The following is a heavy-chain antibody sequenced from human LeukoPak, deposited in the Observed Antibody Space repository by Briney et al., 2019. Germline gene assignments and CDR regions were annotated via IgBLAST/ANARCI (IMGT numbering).Heavy chain of an antibody. CDR3: ARESYDILTGYYYFDY. Sequence: SETLSLTCAVYGGSSSGYYWSWIRQPPGKGLEWIGYIYYSGSTYYNPSLKSRVTISVDTSKNQFSLKLSSVTAADTAVYYCARESYDILTGYYYFDYWGQGTLVTVSS. D-gene: IGHD3-9*01. J-gene: IGHJ4*02. CDR1: GGSSSGYY. V-gene: IGHV4-30-4*01. CDR2: IYYSGST.